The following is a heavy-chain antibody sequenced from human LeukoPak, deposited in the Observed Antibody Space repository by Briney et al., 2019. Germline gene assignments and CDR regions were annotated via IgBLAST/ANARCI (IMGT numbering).Heavy chain of an antibody. D-gene: IGHD2-8*01. V-gene: IGHV3-23*01. CDR1: GFPFNIFA. CDR2: LSRGGETT. Sequence: GGSLRLSCTGSGFPFNIFAMNWVRQAPGQGLEWVSGLSRGGETTNYADSVKGRFTVSRDTSKNMVFLQMNDLRPEDTAAYYCAKEQRIRHCSEGVCMEGYYFDYWGQGSLVTVSS. J-gene: IGHJ4*02. CDR3: AKEQRIRHCSEGVCMEGYYFDY.